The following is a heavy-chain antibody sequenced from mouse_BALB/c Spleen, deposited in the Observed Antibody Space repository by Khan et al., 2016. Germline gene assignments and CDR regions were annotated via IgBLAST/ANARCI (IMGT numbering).Heavy chain of an antibody. CDR3: ARGPPHYYGSSYWFAY. Sequence: QVQLKQSGAELVRPGTSVKVSCKASGYAFTNYLIEWVKQRPGQGLEWIGVINPGSGGTNYNEKFKGKATLTADKSSSTAYMQLSSLTSDDSAVYFCARGPPHYYGSSYWFAYWGQGTLVTVSA. J-gene: IGHJ3*01. CDR2: INPGSGGT. CDR1: GYAFTNYL. D-gene: IGHD1-1*01. V-gene: IGHV1-54*01.